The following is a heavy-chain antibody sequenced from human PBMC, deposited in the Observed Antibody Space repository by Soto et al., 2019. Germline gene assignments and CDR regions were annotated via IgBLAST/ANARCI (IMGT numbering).Heavy chain of an antibody. CDR3: ARYCSGGSCYDYYYGMDV. D-gene: IGHD2-15*01. CDR1: GYTFTSYG. Sequence: GSVKVSCKASGYTFTSYGISWVRQAPGQGLEWMGWISAYNGNTNYAQKLQGRVTMTTDTSTSTAYMELRSLRSDDTAVYYCARYCSGGSCYDYYYGMDVWGQGTTVTV. CDR2: ISAYNGNT. J-gene: IGHJ6*02. V-gene: IGHV1-18*01.